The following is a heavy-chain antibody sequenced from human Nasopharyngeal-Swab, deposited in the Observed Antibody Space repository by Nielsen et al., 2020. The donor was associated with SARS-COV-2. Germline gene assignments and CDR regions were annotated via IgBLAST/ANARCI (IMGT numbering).Heavy chain of an antibody. CDR2: ISGSGGST. CDR3: AKDQLGYSYGTLNGMDV. J-gene: IGHJ6*02. V-gene: IGHV3-23*01. D-gene: IGHD5-18*01. CDR1: GFTFSSYA. Sequence: GESLKISCAASGFTFSSYAMSWVRQAPGKGLEWVSAISGSGGSTYYADSVKGRFTISRDNSKNTLYLQMNSLRAEDTAVYYCAKDQLGYSYGTLNGMDVWGQGTTVTVSS.